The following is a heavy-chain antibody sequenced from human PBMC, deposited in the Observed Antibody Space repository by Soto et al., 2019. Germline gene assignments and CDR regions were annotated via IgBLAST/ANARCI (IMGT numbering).Heavy chain of an antibody. CDR3: ARIRKYYYGSGSYPPLDD. J-gene: IGHJ4*02. V-gene: IGHV2-26*01. CDR1: GFSLSNARMG. Sequence: QVTLKESGPVLVKPTETLTLTCTVSGFSLSNARMGVSWIRQPPGKALEWLAHIFSNDENYYSTSLKSRLTITKDTSKIQVVLTMTNMDPVDTATYYCARIRKYYYGSGSYPPLDDWGQGTLVTVSS. D-gene: IGHD3-10*01. CDR2: IFSNDEN.